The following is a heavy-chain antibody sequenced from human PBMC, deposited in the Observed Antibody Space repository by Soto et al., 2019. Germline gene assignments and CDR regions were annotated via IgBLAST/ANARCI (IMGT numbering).Heavy chain of an antibody. CDR2: ITASGDTT. CDR1: GFVFSKYA. Sequence: EVQLLESGGGLVQSGGSLTVSCTASGFVFSKYAVTWVRQAPGQGLEWVSAITASGDTTYYADSVQGRFTISRDNSRDNWFLHMSSLRGDDTARYFCVRGIYPSSAGGPFDLWGQGTLVTVSS. V-gene: IGHV3-23*01. D-gene: IGHD5-12*01. J-gene: IGHJ4*02. CDR3: VRGIYPSSAGGPFDL.